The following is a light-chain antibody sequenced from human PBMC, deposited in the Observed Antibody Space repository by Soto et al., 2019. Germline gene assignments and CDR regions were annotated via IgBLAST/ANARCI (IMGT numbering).Light chain of an antibody. CDR1: QSVSGN. Sequence: EIVMTQSPATLSVSPGERATLSCRASQSVSGNLAWYQQKPGQAPRLLIYGASTRATGIPARFSCSGSGTEFTLTISSLQSEDFAVYYCQQYNNWPRTFGQGTKVEIK. V-gene: IGKV3-15*01. CDR2: GAS. J-gene: IGKJ1*01. CDR3: QQYNNWPRT.